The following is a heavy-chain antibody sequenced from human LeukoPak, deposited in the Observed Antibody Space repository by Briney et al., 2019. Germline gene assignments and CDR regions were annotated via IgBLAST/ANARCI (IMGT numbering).Heavy chain of an antibody. CDR3: ARGIVLMVYAFDC. J-gene: IGHJ4*02. D-gene: IGHD2-8*01. Sequence: SETLSLTCAVYGGSFSGYYWSWIRQPPGKGLEWIGEINHSGGTNYNPSLKSRVTISVDTSKNQFSLMLSSVTAADTALYYCARGIVLMVYAFDCWGQGTLVTVSS. CDR1: GGSFSGYY. CDR2: INHSGGT. V-gene: IGHV4-34*01.